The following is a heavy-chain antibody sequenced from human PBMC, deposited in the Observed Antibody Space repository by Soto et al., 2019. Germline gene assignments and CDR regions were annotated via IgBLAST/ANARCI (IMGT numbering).Heavy chain of an antibody. V-gene: IGHV1-8*01. J-gene: IGHJ3*02. CDR1: GYTFTSYE. CDR3: ARGISWIDAFDI. Sequence: ASVKVSCKASGYTFTSYEINWVRQATGQGLEWMGWMNPNSGNTGYAQKFQGRVTMTRNTSISTAYMELSSLRSEDTAVYYCARGISWIDAFDIWGQGTMVTVSS. CDR2: MNPNSGNT. D-gene: IGHD2-15*01.